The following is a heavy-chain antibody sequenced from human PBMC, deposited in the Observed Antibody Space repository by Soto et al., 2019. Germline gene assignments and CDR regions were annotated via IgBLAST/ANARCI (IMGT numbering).Heavy chain of an antibody. D-gene: IGHD1-26*01. V-gene: IGHV3-30*18. Sequence: QVQLVESGGGVVQPGRSLRLSCAASGFTFSSYGMHWVRQAPGKGLEWVAVISYDGSNKYYADSVKGRFTISRDNSKNPLYLQMNSLRAEDTAVYYCAKGDSGSYYDYYYYGMDVWGQGTTVTVSS. CDR1: GFTFSSYG. CDR3: AKGDSGSYYDYYYYGMDV. CDR2: ISYDGSNK. J-gene: IGHJ6*02.